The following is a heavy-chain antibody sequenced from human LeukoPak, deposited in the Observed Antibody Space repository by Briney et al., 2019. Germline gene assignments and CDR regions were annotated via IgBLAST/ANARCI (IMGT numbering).Heavy chain of an antibody. CDR2: MYLSGTT. Sequence: SETPSLTCTVSGDSINSLDLWSWVRQPPGKGLEWIGEMYLSGTTHSNPSVKSRVTISIDKSKNQFFLNLSSVTAADTAVYYCAGLVGRYSSGLYYYYFDYWGQGTLVTVSS. D-gene: IGHD3-22*01. V-gene: IGHV4-4*02. CDR1: GDSINSLDL. J-gene: IGHJ4*02. CDR3: AGLVGRYSSGLYYYYFDY.